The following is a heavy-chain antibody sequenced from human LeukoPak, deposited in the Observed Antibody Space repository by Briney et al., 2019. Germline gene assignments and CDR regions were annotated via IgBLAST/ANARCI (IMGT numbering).Heavy chain of an antibody. CDR2: ISSSGSTI. J-gene: IGHJ4*02. CDR3: ARDSRRRDGDKDFDY. Sequence: PGGSLRLSCAASGFTFSDYYMSWIRQAPGKGLEWVSYISSSGSTIYYADSVKGRFTISRDNAKNSLYLQMDSLRAEDTAVYYCARDSRRRDGDKDFDYWGQGTRVTVSS. V-gene: IGHV3-11*04. CDR1: GFTFSDYY. D-gene: IGHD5-24*01.